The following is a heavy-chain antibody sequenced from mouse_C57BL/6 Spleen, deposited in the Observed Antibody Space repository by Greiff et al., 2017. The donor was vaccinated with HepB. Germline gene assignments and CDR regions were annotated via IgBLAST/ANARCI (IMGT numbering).Heavy chain of an antibody. Sequence: EVHLVESGGGLVQPGGSLKLSCAASGFTFSDYYMYWVRQTPEKRLEWVAYISNGGGSTYYPDTVKGRFTISRDNAKNTLYLQMSRLKSEDTAMYYCARQESPYGTLAYWGQGTLVTVSA. CDR3: ARQESPYGTLAY. CDR2: ISNGGGST. CDR1: GFTFSDYY. J-gene: IGHJ3*01. V-gene: IGHV5-12*01. D-gene: IGHD2-1*01.